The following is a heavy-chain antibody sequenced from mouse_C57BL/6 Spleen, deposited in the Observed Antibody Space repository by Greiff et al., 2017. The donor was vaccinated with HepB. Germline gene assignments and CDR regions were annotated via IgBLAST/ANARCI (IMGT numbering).Heavy chain of an antibody. D-gene: IGHD1-1*01. V-gene: IGHV1S81*02. CDR2: TNPTNGRT. Sequence: QVQLQQSGAELVKAGASVKMSCKASGYTFTSYWMHWVTQRLGQGLEWFAETNPTNGRTSYNEKFKSKATLTVDKSSSTAYMLLSGPTFEDSAVYYCARIKKIVATYFDYWGQGTTLTVSS. CDR3: ARIKKIVATYFDY. J-gene: IGHJ2*01. CDR1: GYTFTSYW.